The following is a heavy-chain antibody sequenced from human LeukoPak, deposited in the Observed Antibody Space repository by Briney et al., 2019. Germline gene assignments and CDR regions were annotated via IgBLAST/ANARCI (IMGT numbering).Heavy chain of an antibody. D-gene: IGHD2-8*01. Sequence: ASVKVSCKASGYNFISCYTHWVRQAPGQGLEWMGIINPSGGSTSYAQKFQDRVTMTRDTSTSTVYMELSSLKSEDTAVYYCAREDVVLVDAVRYYYYGMDVWGQGTTVTVSS. V-gene: IGHV1-46*01. J-gene: IGHJ6*02. CDR3: AREDVVLVDAVRYYYYGMDV. CDR2: INPSGGST. CDR1: GYNFISCY.